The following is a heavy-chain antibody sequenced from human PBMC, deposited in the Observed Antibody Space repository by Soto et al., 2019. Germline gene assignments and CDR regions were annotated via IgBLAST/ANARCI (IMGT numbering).Heavy chain of an antibody. D-gene: IGHD1-7*01. CDR2: IRFDGSNE. CDR3: ARDGIGGTVFRGYLDY. V-gene: IGHV3-33*01. Sequence: QEQLVESGGGVVQPGTSLRLSCAVPGGIFHGYGMHWVRQAPGKGLEWVAIIRFDGSNEEYVDSVKGRFTISRDNSKNTLYLQMNTLGAEVMAVYYCARDGIGGTVFRGYLDYWGGGTVVTVSS. CDR1: GGIFHGYG. J-gene: IGHJ4*02.